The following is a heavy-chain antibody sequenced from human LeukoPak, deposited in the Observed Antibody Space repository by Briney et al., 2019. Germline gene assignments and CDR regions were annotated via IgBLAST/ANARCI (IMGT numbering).Heavy chain of an antibody. CDR2: IYSSGSA. CDR1: TDSMTYIF. V-gene: IGHV4-4*07. D-gene: IGHD4-17*01. CDR3: ARESMYDYGVGNYFFYYLDV. J-gene: IGHJ6*03. Sequence: PSETLSLTCNFSTDSMTYIFWSWIRQPAGKGLEWIGRIYSSGSAHYNPSLKSRVTMSVDTSKNQFSLNLSSVTAADTAVYYCARESMYDYGVGNYFFYYLDVWGQGTTVTVSS.